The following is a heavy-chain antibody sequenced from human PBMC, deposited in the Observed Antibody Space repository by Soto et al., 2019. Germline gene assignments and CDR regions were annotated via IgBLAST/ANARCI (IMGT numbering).Heavy chain of an antibody. CDR2: IYYSGST. CDR3: ARHRGTMVRGVIDY. D-gene: IGHD3-10*01. CDR1: GGSISSYY. V-gene: IGHV4-59*08. J-gene: IGHJ4*02. Sequence: SETLSLTCTVSGGSISSYYWSWIRQPPGKGLEWIGYIYYSGSTNYNPSLKSRVTISVDTSKNQFSLKLSSVTAADTAVYYCARHRGTMVRGVIDYRGQGTLVTVSS.